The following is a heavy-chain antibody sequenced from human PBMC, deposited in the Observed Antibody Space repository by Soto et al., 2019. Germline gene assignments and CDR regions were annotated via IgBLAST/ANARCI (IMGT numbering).Heavy chain of an antibody. CDR2: IYPGDSDT. Sequence: PGESLKISCKGSGYSFTSYWIGWVRQMPGKGLECMGIIYPGDSDTRYSPSFQGQVTISADKSISTAYLQWSSLKASDTAMYYCARVSRNFNYVWGSYRYTPDWFDPWGQGTLVTVSS. J-gene: IGHJ5*02. CDR3: ARVSRNFNYVWGSYRYTPDWFDP. CDR1: GYSFTSYW. D-gene: IGHD3-16*02. V-gene: IGHV5-51*01.